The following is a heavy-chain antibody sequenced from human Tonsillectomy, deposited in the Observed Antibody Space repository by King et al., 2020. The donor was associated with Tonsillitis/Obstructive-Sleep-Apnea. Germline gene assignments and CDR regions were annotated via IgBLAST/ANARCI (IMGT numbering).Heavy chain of an antibody. D-gene: IGHD2-2*01. J-gene: IGHJ4*02. CDR2: ISTTISTI. CDR1: GFTFSSYT. V-gene: IGHV3-48*02. CDR3: AGGYCSSSSCYGGVLDY. Sequence: VQLVQSGGGLVQPGGSLRLSCAASGFTFSSYTMNWVRQAPGKGLEWGSHISTTISTIYYADSVKGRFTISRDNARNSLYLQMNSLRDEDTAVYYCAGGYCSSSSCYGGVLDYWGQGALVTVSS.